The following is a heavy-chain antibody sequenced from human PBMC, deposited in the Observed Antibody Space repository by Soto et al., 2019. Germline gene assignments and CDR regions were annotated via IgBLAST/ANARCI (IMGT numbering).Heavy chain of an antibody. Sequence: GGSLRLSCAASGFTFSSYGMHWVRQAPGKGLEWVAVIWYDGSNKYYADTLKGRFTISRDNSKKTLYLQVNSLRAEDMALYFCARDDYDGSGYYYVDYWGQGTLVTVSS. V-gene: IGHV3-33*01. CDR3: ARDDYDGSGYYYVDY. D-gene: IGHD3-22*01. CDR1: GFTFSSYG. J-gene: IGHJ4*02. CDR2: IWYDGSNK.